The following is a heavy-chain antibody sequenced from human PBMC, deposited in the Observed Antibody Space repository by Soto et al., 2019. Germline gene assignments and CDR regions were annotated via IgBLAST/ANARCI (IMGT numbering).Heavy chain of an antibody. Sequence: QVQLVQSGAEVKKPGASVKVSCKASGYTFTSYDINWVRQATGQGLEWMGWMNPNSGNTGNAQKIQGRVTMTRNTSIRTAYMELSSLRTEEAAVYYCASKTGGALDIGSQGTMVTV. CDR1: GYTFTSYD. CDR2: MNPNSGNT. D-gene: IGHD3-10*01. J-gene: IGHJ3*02. V-gene: IGHV1-8*01. CDR3: ASKTGGALDI.